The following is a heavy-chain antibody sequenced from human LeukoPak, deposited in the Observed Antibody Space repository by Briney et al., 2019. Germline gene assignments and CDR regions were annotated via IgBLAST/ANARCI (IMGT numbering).Heavy chain of an antibody. D-gene: IGHD3-10*01. J-gene: IGHJ4*02. Sequence: ASVKVSCKASRYTFSGYYIHWVRQAPGQGLEWMGWTNPNSGATNYAQKFQGRVTMTRDTSITTAYMELSRLTSDDTAVCYCARVGLYGSGSYLVYWGQGTLVTVSS. V-gene: IGHV1-2*02. CDR3: ARVGLYGSGSYLVY. CDR2: TNPNSGAT. CDR1: RYTFSGYY.